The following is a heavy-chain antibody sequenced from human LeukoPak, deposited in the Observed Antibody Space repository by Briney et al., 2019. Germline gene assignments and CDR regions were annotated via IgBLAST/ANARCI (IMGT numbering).Heavy chain of an antibody. CDR3: AKTPGGYLDY. V-gene: IGHV3-23*01. J-gene: IGHJ4*02. CDR1: GFTCSPCG. Sequence: GGSLRLSCAASGFTCSPCGMTWVRQAPGKGLEWVAAISSSGDSTAHADSVKGRFTISRDNSKNTVFLQMNSLRAEDTAVYYCAKTPGGYLDYWGQGTRVTVSS. CDR2: ISSSGDST.